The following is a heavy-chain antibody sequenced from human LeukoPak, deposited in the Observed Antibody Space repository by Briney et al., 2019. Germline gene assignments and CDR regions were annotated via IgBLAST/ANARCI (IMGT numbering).Heavy chain of an antibody. J-gene: IGHJ4*02. V-gene: IGHV3-7*03. Sequence: GGSLRLSCAGSGFTFSSHWMTWVRQTPGKGLEWVASIKHDGSEKNYVDSVKGRFTISRDNAKNSLYVEMNNLRGEDTAVYYCARDNFDWRPLDCWGQGTLVTVSS. CDR1: GFTFSSHW. D-gene: IGHD3-9*01. CDR3: ARDNFDWRPLDC. CDR2: IKHDGSEK.